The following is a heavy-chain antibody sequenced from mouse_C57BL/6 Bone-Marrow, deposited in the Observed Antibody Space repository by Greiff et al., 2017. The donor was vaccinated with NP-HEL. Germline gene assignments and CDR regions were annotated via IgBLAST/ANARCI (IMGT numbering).Heavy chain of an antibody. CDR1: GFTFSDYY. CDR2: ISNGGGST. V-gene: IGHV5-12*01. Sequence: DVQLVESGGGLVQPGGSLKLSCAASGFTFSDYYMYWVRQTPEKRLEWVAYISNGGGSTYYPDTVKGRFTISRDNAKNTLYLQMSRLKSEDTAMYYCARHDTTVVAKGFAYWGQGTLVTVSA. CDR3: ARHDTTVVAKGFAY. D-gene: IGHD1-1*01. J-gene: IGHJ3*01.